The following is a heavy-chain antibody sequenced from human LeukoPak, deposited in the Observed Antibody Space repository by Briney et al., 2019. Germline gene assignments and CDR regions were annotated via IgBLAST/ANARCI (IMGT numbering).Heavy chain of an antibody. V-gene: IGHV3-21*01. D-gene: IGHD5-24*01. J-gene: IGHJ4*02. CDR3: ARDSVFPEMATIFPFDY. CDR1: GFTFSSYS. Sequence: GGSLRLSCAASGFTFSSYSMNWVRQAPGKGLEWVSSISSSSSYIYYADSVKGRFTISRDNAKNSPYLQMNSLRAEDTAVYYCARDSVFPEMATIFPFDYWGQGTLVTVSS. CDR2: ISSSSSYI.